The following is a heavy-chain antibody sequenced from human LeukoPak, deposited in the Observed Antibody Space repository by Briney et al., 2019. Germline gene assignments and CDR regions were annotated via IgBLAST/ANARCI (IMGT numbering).Heavy chain of an antibody. D-gene: IGHD6-19*01. Sequence: GASVKVSCKASGYTFTGYYMHWVRQAPGQGLEWMGWINPNSGGTNYAQKFQGRVTMTRDTSISTAYMELSRLRSDDTAVYYCARACIAVAGEFDYWGQGTLVTVSS. CDR1: GYTFTGYY. CDR3: ARACIAVAGEFDY. J-gene: IGHJ4*02. V-gene: IGHV1-2*02. CDR2: INPNSGGT.